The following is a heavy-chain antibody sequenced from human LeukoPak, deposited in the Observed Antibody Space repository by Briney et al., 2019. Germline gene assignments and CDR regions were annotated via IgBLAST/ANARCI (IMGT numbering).Heavy chain of an antibody. Sequence: SETLSLTCAVSGYSISSCYYWAWIRQPPGKGLEWIGSIYHSGSTYYNPSLKSRVAISVETSKNQFSLKLSSVTAADTAVYYFARQLEWELGVHYFDYWGQGTLVTVSS. J-gene: IGHJ4*02. V-gene: IGHV4-38-2*01. CDR3: ARQLEWELGVHYFDY. D-gene: IGHD1-26*01. CDR2: IYHSGST. CDR1: GYSISSCYY.